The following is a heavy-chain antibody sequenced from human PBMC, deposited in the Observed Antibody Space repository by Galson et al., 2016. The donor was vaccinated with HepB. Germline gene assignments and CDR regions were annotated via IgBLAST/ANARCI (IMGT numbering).Heavy chain of an antibody. V-gene: IGHV3-23*01. D-gene: IGHD3-10*01. CDR1: GFTFSSYA. Sequence: SLRLSCAASGFTFSSYAMTWIRQAPGKGLEWVSSISGSGGTTHYADSVKGRFTISRDNSKTTLFLQRNSLRVEDTALYYCASVGTKHTYGFSSSDHWGRGTLVTVSS. J-gene: IGHJ5*02. CDR3: ASVGTKHTYGFSSSDH. CDR2: ISGSGGTT.